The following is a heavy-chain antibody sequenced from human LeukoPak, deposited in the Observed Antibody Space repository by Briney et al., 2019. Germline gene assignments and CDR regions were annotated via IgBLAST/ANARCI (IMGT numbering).Heavy chain of an antibody. Sequence: GGSLRLSCAASGFTFSGYGMHWVRQAPGKGLEWVAVISYDGSNKYYADSVKGRFTISRDNSKNTLYLQMDSLRAEDTAVYYCAKSLPADYFDYWGQGTLVTVSS. D-gene: IGHD2-15*01. J-gene: IGHJ4*02. CDR2: ISYDGSNK. V-gene: IGHV3-30*18. CDR1: GFTFSGYG. CDR3: AKSLPADYFDY.